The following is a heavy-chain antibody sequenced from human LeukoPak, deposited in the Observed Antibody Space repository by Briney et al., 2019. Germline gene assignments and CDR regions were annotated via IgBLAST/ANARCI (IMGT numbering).Heavy chain of an antibody. CDR2: INHSGST. J-gene: IGHJ4*02. V-gene: IGHV4-34*01. CDR3: ARQSGYDFSYFDY. CDR1: GGSFSGYY. Sequence: PSETLSLTCAVYGGSFSGYYWSWIRQPPGKRLEWIGEINHSGSTNYNPSLKSRVTISVDTSKNQFSLKLSSVTAADTAVYYCARQSGYDFSYFDYWGQGTLVTVSS. D-gene: IGHD5-12*01.